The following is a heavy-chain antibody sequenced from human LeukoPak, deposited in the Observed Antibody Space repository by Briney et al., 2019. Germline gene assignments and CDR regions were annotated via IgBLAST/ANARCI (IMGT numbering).Heavy chain of an antibody. V-gene: IGHV3-49*03. CDR2: IRSKAYGGTT. D-gene: IGHD1-26*01. J-gene: IGHJ4*02. CDR3: TRRSGSYLVSSFDY. CDR1: GFTFGDYA. Sequence: PGGSLRLSCTASGFTFGDYAMSWFRQAPGKGLEWVGFIRSKAYGGTTEYAASVKGRFTISRDDSKSIAYLQMNSLKTEDTAVYYCTRRSGSYLVSSFDYWGQGTLVTVSS.